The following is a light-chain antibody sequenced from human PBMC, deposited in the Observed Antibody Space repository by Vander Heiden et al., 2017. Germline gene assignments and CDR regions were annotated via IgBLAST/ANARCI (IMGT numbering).Light chain of an antibody. Sequence: DIQMTQSPSTLSASVGDRVTITCRASQSISSWLAWYQQKAGKVPKLLIYKASNLESGVPSRFSGSGSGTEFTLTISSLQPDDFATYYCQQYKSYLWTFGQGTKVEIK. CDR3: QQYKSYLWT. CDR1: QSISSW. J-gene: IGKJ1*01. V-gene: IGKV1-5*03. CDR2: KAS.